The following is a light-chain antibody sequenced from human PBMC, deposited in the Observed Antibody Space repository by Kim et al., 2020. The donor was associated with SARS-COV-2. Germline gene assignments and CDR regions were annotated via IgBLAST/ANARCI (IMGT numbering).Light chain of an antibody. J-gene: IGLJ3*02. V-gene: IGLV1-44*01. Sequence: GQRLSIPCSGHTSNIGNNPMNWYQQLPGAAPRLLIFFNNERPSGVPDRFSGSKSGTSASLAISGLQAEDEAVYFCATWDDSLIGVVFGGGTQLTVL. CDR3: ATWDDSLIGVV. CDR1: TSNIGNNP. CDR2: FNN.